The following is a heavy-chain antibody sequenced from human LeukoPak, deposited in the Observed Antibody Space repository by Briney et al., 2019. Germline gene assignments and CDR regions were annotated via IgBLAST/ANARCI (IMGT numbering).Heavy chain of an antibody. Sequence: SETLSLTCTVSGGSISSYYWSWIRQPPGKGLEWIGYIYYSGSTNYNPSLKSRVTISVDTSKNQFSLKLSSVTAADTAVYYCARRKGYCSSTSCEYNWFDPWGRGTLVTVSS. CDR3: ARRKGYCSSTSCEYNWFDP. D-gene: IGHD2-2*01. J-gene: IGHJ5*02. CDR1: GGSISSYY. V-gene: IGHV4-59*01. CDR2: IYYSGST.